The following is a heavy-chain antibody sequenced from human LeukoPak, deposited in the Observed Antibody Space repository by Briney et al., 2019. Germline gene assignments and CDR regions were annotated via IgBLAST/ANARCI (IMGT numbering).Heavy chain of an antibody. Sequence: PSETLSLTCTVSGGSISSYYWSWIRQPPGKGLEWIGYIYYSGSTNYNPSLKSRVTISVDTSKNQFSLKLSSMTAADTAVYYCAVVAAPYGMDVWGQGTTVTVSS. J-gene: IGHJ6*02. CDR1: GGSISSYY. CDR3: AVVAAPYGMDV. V-gene: IGHV4-59*01. D-gene: IGHD2-15*01. CDR2: IYYSGST.